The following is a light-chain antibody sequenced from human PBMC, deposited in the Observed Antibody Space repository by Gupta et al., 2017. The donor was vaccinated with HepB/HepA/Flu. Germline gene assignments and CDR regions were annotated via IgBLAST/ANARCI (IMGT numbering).Light chain of an antibody. CDR3: QQYNNWRT. V-gene: IGKV3-15*01. CDR1: QSVSSN. CDR2: GAS. J-gene: IGKJ1*01. Sequence: EIVMTQSPATLSVSPGERATLSCRASQSVSSNLVWYQQKPGQAPRLLIYGASTRATGIPARFSGSGSGTEFTLTISSLQSEDVAVYYCQQYNNWRTFGQGTKVEIK.